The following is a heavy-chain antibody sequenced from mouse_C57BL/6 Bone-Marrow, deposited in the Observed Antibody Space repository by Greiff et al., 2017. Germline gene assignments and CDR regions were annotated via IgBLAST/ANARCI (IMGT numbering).Heavy chain of an antibody. J-gene: IGHJ3*01. CDR2: IYPGDGDT. CDR1: GYAFSSSW. Sequence: VHLVESGPELVKPGASVKISCKASGYAFSSSWMNWVKQRPGKGLEWIGQIYPGDGDTNYNGKFKGKATLTADKSSSTAYMQLSSLTSEDSAVYFCARGGYDAWFAYWGQGTLVTVSA. D-gene: IGHD2-2*01. V-gene: IGHV1-82*01. CDR3: ARGGYDAWFAY.